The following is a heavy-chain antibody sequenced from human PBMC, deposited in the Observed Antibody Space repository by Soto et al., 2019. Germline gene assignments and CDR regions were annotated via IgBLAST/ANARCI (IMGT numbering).Heavy chain of an antibody. D-gene: IGHD3-3*01. CDR3: ARRWGVGVAGSAAFDM. Sequence: QLHLVQSGAVVKKPGASVTGSCSASGYPVTAYYMHWVRQAPGRGLEWMGGINPATGAAKYTQTFQGRVTMTRDTSTSTVFMELSGLTSEDTAVFYCARRWGVGVAGSAAFDMWGQGTLVTVSS. CDR1: GYPVTAYY. CDR2: INPATGAA. J-gene: IGHJ3*02. V-gene: IGHV1-2*02.